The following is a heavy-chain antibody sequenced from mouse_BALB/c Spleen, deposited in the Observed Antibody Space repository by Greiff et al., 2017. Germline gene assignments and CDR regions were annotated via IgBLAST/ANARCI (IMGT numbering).Heavy chain of an antibody. V-gene: IGHV3-6*02. J-gene: IGHJ2*01. CDR3: AALDYYGRGY. Sequence: EVKLMESGPGLVKPSQSLSLTCSVTGYSITSGYYWNWIRQFPGNKLEWMGYISYDGSNNYNPSLKNRISITRDTSKNQFFLKLNSVTTEDTATYYCAALDYYGRGYWGQGTTLTVSS. CDR1: GYSITSGYY. D-gene: IGHD1-1*01. CDR2: ISYDGSN.